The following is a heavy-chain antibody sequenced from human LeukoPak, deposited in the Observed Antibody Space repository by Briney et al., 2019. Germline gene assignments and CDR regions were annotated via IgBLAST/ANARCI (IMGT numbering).Heavy chain of an antibody. J-gene: IGHJ3*02. CDR3: ARRRVVVASTDGASGAFDI. D-gene: IGHD2-15*01. CDR2: IYYSGST. CDR1: GGSISSGGYY. Sequence: PSETLSLTCTVSGGSISSGGYYWGWIRQHPGKGREWIGYIYYSGSTYYNPSLRSRVTLSVDTSKNQFSLKMSSVTAADTAVYFCARRRVVVASTDGASGAFDIWGQGTMVTVSS. V-gene: IGHV4-31*03.